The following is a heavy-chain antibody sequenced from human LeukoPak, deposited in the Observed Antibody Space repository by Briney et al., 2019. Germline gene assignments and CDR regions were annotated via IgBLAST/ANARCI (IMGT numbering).Heavy chain of an antibody. D-gene: IGHD1-14*01. CDR2: MNPNSGNT. CDR3: ARAGAGDDYFDY. J-gene: IGHJ4*02. CDR1: GYTFTSYD. V-gene: IGHV1-8*01. Sequence: ASVKVSCKASGYTFTSYDINWVRQATGQGLEWMGWMNPNSGNTGYAQKFQGRVTMTRNTCISTAYMALSSLRSEATVVYYCARAGAGDDYFDYWGQGTLVTVSS.